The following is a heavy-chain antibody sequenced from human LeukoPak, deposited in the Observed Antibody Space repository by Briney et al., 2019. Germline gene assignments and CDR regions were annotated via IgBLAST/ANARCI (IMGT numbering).Heavy chain of an antibody. CDR1: GGSISSYY. CDR3: ARGNNYYFYYMDV. CDR2: VLYKGST. V-gene: IGHV4-59*01. J-gene: IGHJ6*03. Sequence: SETLSLTCSVSGGSISSYYWSWIRQSPGKGLEWIGYVLYKGSTNYNPSLKSRVSISVDTAKNQFSLRLSSVTAADTAVYYCARGNNYYFYYMDVWGKGATVTVS.